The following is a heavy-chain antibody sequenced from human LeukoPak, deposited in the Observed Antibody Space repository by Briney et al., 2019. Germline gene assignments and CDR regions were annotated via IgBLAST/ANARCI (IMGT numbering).Heavy chain of an antibody. CDR2: ISGSGGST. CDR3: AKDGGLWVSAHWGDS. V-gene: IGHV3-23*01. J-gene: IGHJ4*02. D-gene: IGHD7-27*01. Sequence: PGGSLRLSCAASGLTFSSHWMHWVRQAPGKGLEWVSAISGSGGSTYYADSVKGRFTISRDNSKNTLYLQMNSLRAEDTAVYYCAKDGGLWVSAHWGDSWGRGTLVTVSS. CDR1: GLTFSSHW.